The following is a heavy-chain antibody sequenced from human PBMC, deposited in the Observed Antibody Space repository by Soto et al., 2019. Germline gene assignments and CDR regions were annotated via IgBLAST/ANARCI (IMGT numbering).Heavy chain of an antibody. CDR1: GGSISSYY. V-gene: IGHV4-59*08. CDR3: ARSRGRRSEYYDSSGYYYYGMDV. Sequence: SETLSLTCTVSGGSISSYYWSWIRQPPGKGLEWIGYIYYSGSTNYNPSLKSRVTISVDTSKNQFSLKLSSVTAADTAVYYCARSRGRRSEYYDSSGYYYYGMDVWGQGTTVTVS. D-gene: IGHD3-22*01. CDR2: IYYSGST. J-gene: IGHJ6*02.